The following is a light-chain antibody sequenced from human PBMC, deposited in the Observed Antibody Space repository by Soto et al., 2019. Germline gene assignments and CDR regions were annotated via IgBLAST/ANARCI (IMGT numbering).Light chain of an antibody. Sequence: DIQMTQSASTLSASVGDRVTITCRASQSMSSWLDWYQQKPGKAPKLLIYDASSLESGVPSRVSGSGSGTEFTLTISRLKPDDFATYYCQQYKSYSVTFGGGNKVEIK. CDR2: DAS. CDR1: QSMSSW. V-gene: IGKV1-5*01. J-gene: IGKJ4*01. CDR3: QQYKSYSVT.